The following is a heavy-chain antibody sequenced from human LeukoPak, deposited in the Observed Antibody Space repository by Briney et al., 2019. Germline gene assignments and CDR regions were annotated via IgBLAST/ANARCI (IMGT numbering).Heavy chain of an antibody. J-gene: IGHJ4*02. CDR3: ARKPILYGSGRYYYYFDY. V-gene: IGHV4-39*01. D-gene: IGHD3-10*01. Sequence: SETLSLTCAASGGSLSNSDYLWGWIRQPPGKGREGIASIFYSETIHCNSSLKSRVNISVDTSKNQFSLKLGSVTAADTAVYYCARKPILYGSGRYYYYFDYWRQGTLVTVSS. CDR1: GGSLSNSDYL. CDR2: IFYSETI.